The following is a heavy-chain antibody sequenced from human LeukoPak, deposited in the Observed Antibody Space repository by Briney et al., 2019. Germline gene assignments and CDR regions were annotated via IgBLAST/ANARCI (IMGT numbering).Heavy chain of an antibody. CDR3: AIYGSGSFFSESPFDY. J-gene: IGHJ4*02. CDR1: GGSFSGYY. CDR2: INHSGST. V-gene: IGHV4-34*01. D-gene: IGHD3-10*01. Sequence: PSETLSLTCAVYGGSFSGYYWSWIRQPPGKGLEWIGEINHSGSTNYNPSLKSRVTISVDTSKNQLSLKLSSVTAADTAVYYCAIYGSGSFFSESPFDYWGQGTLVTVSS.